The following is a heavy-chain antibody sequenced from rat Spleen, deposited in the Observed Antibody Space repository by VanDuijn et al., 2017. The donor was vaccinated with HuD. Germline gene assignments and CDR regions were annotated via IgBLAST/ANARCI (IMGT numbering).Heavy chain of an antibody. Sequence: VQLKESGPGLVQPSQSLSLTCSVTGYSIISSYRWSWIRKFPGNKLEWMGYINNSGSTDYNPCLKSRITITKDTSKNQFFLQVNSVTTEDTATYYCGRGYYSNYGILAAWGQGASVTVSS. CDR3: GRGYYSNYGILAA. V-gene: IGHV3-3*01. J-gene: IGHJ4*01. CDR1: GYSIISSYR. CDR2: INNSGST. D-gene: IGHD1-2*01.